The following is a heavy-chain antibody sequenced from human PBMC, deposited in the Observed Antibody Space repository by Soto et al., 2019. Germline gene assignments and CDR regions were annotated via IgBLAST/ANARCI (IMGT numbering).Heavy chain of an antibody. V-gene: IGHV3-11*05. CDR3: ARDHCSSTSCRNDAFDI. CDR1: GFTFSDYY. CDR2: ISSSSYT. J-gene: IGHJ3*02. Sequence: QVQLVESGGGLVKPGGSLRLSCAASGFTFSDYYMSWIRQAPGKGLEWVSYISSSSYTNYADSVKGRFTISRDNAKNSLYLQMNSLRAEDTAVYYCARDHCSSTSCRNDAFDIWGQGTMVTVSS. D-gene: IGHD2-2*01.